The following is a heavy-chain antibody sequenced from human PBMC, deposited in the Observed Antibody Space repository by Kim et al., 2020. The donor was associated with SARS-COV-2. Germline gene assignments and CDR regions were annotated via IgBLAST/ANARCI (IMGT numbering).Heavy chain of an antibody. CDR3: ASDCSGGSCYGGPYYYYYGMDV. Sequence: SETLSLTCTVSGGSISSSSYYWGWIRQPPGKGLEWIGSIYYSGSTYYNPSLKSRVTISVDTYKNQFSLKLSSVTAADTAVYYCASDCSGGSCYGGPYYYYYGMDVWGQGTTVTVSS. V-gene: IGHV4-39*01. CDR2: IYYSGST. D-gene: IGHD2-15*01. J-gene: IGHJ6*02. CDR1: GGSISSSSYY.